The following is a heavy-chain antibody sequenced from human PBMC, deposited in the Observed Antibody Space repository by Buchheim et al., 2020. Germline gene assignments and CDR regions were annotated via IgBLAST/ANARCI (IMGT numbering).Heavy chain of an antibody. V-gene: IGHV4-39*01. CDR3: ARSGKRYQYYYMDV. J-gene: IGHJ6*03. CDR1: GGSITSSSYY. CDR2: IYYSGST. D-gene: IGHD2-2*01. Sequence: QVRLQESGPGLVKPSETLSLTCTVSGGSITSSSYYWGWVRQPPGKGLEWIGSIYYSGSTYFTPSLKSRVTISVDTSKDELSLKLSSVTAADTAVYYCARSGKRYQYYYMDVWGKGTT.